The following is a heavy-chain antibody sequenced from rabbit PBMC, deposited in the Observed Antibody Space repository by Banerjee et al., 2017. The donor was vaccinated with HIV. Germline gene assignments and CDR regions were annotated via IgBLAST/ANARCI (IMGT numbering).Heavy chain of an antibody. Sequence: EESGGGLVKPGASLTLSCKASGFDLSSYGVSWVRQAPGKGLEWIGYIDPIFHVTTYASWVNGRFSISRENTQNTVSLQMTSLTAADTATYFCARDAATSFSSYGMDLWGQGTLVTVS. J-gene: IGHJ6*01. CDR1: GFDLSSYG. D-gene: IGHD8-1*01. CDR3: ARDAATSFSSYGMDL. V-gene: IGHV1S47*01. CDR2: IDPIFHVT.